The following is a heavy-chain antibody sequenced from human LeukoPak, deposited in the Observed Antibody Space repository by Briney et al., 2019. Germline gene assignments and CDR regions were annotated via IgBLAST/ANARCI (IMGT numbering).Heavy chain of an antibody. CDR3: ARERYSSSWYFDY. CDR1: GGSISSSNW. V-gene: IGHV4-4*02. J-gene: IGHJ4*02. D-gene: IGHD6-13*01. Sequence: PSETLSLTCAVSGGSISSSNWWSWVRQPPGKGLEWIGEIYHSGSTNYNPSLKSRVTISVDKSKNQFSLKLSSVTAADTAVYYCARERYSSSWYFDYWGQGTLVTVSS. CDR2: IYHSGST.